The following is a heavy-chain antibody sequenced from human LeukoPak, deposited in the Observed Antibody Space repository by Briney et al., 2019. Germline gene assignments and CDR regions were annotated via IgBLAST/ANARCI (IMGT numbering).Heavy chain of an antibody. J-gene: IGHJ6*03. CDR1: GFTFSRHA. CDR2: ISIVYDSA. V-gene: IGHV3-23*01. Sequence: GGALSLSCAASGFTFSRHAMNWVGQAPGKGVEGVGVISIVYDSAFYTASVKAPFTLSTDNSKHTLYLQMNSLRPEDTAVYYCARRLGNNYANFYYYYMDIWGKGTTVTVSS. CDR3: ARRLGNNYANFYYYYMDI. D-gene: IGHD3-16*01.